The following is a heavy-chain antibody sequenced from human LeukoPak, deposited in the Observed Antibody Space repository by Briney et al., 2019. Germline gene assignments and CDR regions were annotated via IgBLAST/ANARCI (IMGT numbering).Heavy chain of an antibody. J-gene: IGHJ4*02. D-gene: IGHD3-10*01. CDR3: AREPILWFGELLDY. CDR1: GFSFHDYA. V-gene: IGHV3-64*04. CDR2: FSASDGRT. Sequence: GGSLRLSCAISGFSFHDYAMHWVRQAPGKGLEYISTFSASDGRTYYADSVKGRFTISRDNAKNSLYLQMNSLRAEDTAVYYCAREPILWFGELLDYWGQGTLVTVSS.